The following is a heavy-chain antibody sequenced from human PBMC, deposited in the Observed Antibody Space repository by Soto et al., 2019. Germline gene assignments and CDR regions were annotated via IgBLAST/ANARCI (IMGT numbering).Heavy chain of an antibody. CDR1: GFTFGAYA. V-gene: IGHV3-23*01. CDR2: ISTTGETT. Sequence: EVQLLESGGGLIQPGGSLRLSCAASGFTFGAYAMNWVRQAPGKGLEWVSSISTTGETTYYADSVKGRFTISRDNSYNTLCLQMDSLRVDDTAMYYCAKDQYGSGDYGRFDFWGQGSLVTVSS. J-gene: IGHJ4*02. CDR3: AKDQYGSGDYGRFDF. D-gene: IGHD4-17*01.